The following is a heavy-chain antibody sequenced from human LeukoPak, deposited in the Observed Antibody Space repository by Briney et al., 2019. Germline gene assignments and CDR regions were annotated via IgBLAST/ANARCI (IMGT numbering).Heavy chain of an antibody. D-gene: IGHD3-10*01. CDR2: IYYTGNT. J-gene: IGHJ3*02. CDR1: GVSISSSYSY. V-gene: IGHV4-39*01. CDR3: ARQPMVRGVIMAYIHDAFDI. Sequence: SETLSLTCTVSGVSISSSYSYWGWIRQPPGMGLEWIGSIYYTGNTYYNPSLKSRVTISVDTSKNQFSLKLSSVTAADTAVYYCARQPMVRGVIMAYIHDAFDIWGQGTMVTVSS.